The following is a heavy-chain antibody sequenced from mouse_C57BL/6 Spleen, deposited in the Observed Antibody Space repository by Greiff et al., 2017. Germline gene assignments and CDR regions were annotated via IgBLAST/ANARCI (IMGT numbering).Heavy chain of an antibody. Sequence: QVQLQQSGAELMKPGASVKLSCKATGYTFTGYWIEWVKQRPGHGLEWIGKILPGSGSTNYNEKFKGKATFTADTSSKTAYMQLSSLTTDDSAIYYCAAGHGNYGFAYWGQGTLVTVSA. V-gene: IGHV1-9*01. D-gene: IGHD2-1*01. CDR3: AAGHGNYGFAY. CDR1: GYTFTGYW. CDR2: ILPGSGST. J-gene: IGHJ3*01.